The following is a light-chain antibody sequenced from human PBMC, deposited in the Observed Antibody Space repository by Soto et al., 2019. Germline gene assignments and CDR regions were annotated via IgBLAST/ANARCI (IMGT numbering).Light chain of an antibody. J-gene: IGLJ2*01. CDR3: AAWDDTLGGHVV. CDR2: RNN. Sequence: QAVVTQPPSSSGTPVQRVTISCSGSSSNIGSENVYWYQQVPGTAPKLLIYRNNQRPSGVPDRFSGSKSGTSASLAISGLRSEDEADYYCAAWDDTLGGHVVFGGGTKLTVL. CDR1: SSNIGSEN. V-gene: IGLV1-47*01.